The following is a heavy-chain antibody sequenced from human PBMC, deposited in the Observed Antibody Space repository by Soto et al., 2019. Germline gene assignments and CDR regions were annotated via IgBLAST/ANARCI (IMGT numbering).Heavy chain of an antibody. D-gene: IGHD2-2*01. J-gene: IGHJ4*02. Sequence: GSLRLSCTVSGFAFNNYGIDWVRQAPGKGLEWVSSISKSDYTYYSDSVKGRFAISRDNAKSSVSLQMNTLRVEDTAVYYCAREDSIIIPAVSDFWGQGTLVTVSS. CDR1: GFAFNNYG. CDR3: AREDSIIIPAVSDF. CDR2: ISKSDYT. V-gene: IGHV3-21*01.